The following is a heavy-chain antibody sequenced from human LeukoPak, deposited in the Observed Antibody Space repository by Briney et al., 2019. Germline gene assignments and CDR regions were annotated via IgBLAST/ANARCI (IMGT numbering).Heavy chain of an antibody. Sequence: SVKVSCKASGGTFSSYAISWVRQAPGQGLEWMGGIIPIFGTANYAQKFQGRVTITTDESTSTAYMELRSLRSDDTAVYYCARGDYYYGYNWFDPWGQGTLVTVST. CDR3: ARGDYYYGYNWFDP. J-gene: IGHJ5*02. V-gene: IGHV1-69*05. D-gene: IGHD3-10*01. CDR2: IIPIFGTA. CDR1: GGTFSSYA.